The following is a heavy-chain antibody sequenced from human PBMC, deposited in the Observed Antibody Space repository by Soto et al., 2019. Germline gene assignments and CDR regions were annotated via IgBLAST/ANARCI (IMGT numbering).Heavy chain of an antibody. V-gene: IGHV3-7*01. Sequence: GGSLRLSCAASGFTFSSYWMSWVRQAPGKGLEWVANIKQDGSEKYYVDSVKGRFTISRDNAKNSLYLQMNSLRAEDTAVYYCARDLYDFWNYYYMDVWGKGTTVTVS. CDR2: IKQDGSEK. D-gene: IGHD3-3*01. J-gene: IGHJ6*03. CDR1: GFTFSSYW. CDR3: ARDLYDFWNYYYMDV.